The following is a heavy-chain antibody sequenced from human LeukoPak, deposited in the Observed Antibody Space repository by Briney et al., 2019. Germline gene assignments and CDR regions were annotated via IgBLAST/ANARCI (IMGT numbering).Heavy chain of an antibody. CDR2: IKQDGSEK. D-gene: IGHD1-26*01. CDR1: GFTFSSYW. V-gene: IGHV3-7*05. Sequence: GGSLRLSCAASGFTFSSYWMSWVRQAPGKGLEWVANIKQDGSEKYYVDSVKGRFTISRDNAKNSLYLQMNSLRAEDTAVYYCARGPGGSGSCSPARAYYYYGMDVWGQGTTVTVSS. J-gene: IGHJ6*02. CDR3: ARGPGGSGSCSPARAYYYYGMDV.